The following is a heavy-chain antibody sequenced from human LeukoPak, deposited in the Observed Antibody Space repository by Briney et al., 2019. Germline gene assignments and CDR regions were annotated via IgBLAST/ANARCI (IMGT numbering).Heavy chain of an antibody. CDR2: ISAYNGNT. CDR3: ARVLKYSSSSPFDY. Sequence: ASVKVSCKAPGYTFTSYGISWVRQAPGQGLEWMGWISAYNGNTNYAQKLQGRVTMTTDTSTSTAYMELRSLRSDDTAVYYCARVLKYSSSSPFDYWGQGTLVTVSS. CDR1: GYTFTSYG. J-gene: IGHJ4*02. V-gene: IGHV1-18*01. D-gene: IGHD6-6*01.